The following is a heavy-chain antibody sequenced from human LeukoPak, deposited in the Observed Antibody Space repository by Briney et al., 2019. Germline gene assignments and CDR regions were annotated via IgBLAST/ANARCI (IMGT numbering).Heavy chain of an antibody. CDR1: GYTFTSYD. J-gene: IGHJ4*02. CDR3: ARRSTSCYCIDY. CDR2: MNPNSGNT. Sequence: ASVKVSCKASGYTFTSYDINWVRQATGQGLEWMGWMNPNSGNTGYAQKFQGRVTMTRNTSISTAYMELSSLRSEDTAVYYCARRSTSCYCIDYWGQGTLVTVSS. D-gene: IGHD2-2*01. V-gene: IGHV1-8*01.